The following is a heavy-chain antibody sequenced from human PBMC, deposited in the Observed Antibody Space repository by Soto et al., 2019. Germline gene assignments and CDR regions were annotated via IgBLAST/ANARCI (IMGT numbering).Heavy chain of an antibody. J-gene: IGHJ4*02. CDR3: VRLIGNSLLDF. CDR1: GDRVSRSRVT. D-gene: IGHD1-26*01. CDR2: TYYRSKWYN. V-gene: IGHV6-1*01. Sequence: PSQTLSLTCAISGDRVSRSRVTWNWIRNSPSRGLEWLGRTYYRSKWYNDYAESVKSRITINPDTSKNQFSLHLNSVTPEDTAVYYCVRLIGNSLLDFWGQGTLDTVSS.